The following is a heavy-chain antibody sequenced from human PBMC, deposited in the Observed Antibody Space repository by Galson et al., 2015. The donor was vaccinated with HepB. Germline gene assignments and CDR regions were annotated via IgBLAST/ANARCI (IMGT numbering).Heavy chain of an antibody. CDR3: ARGSGSTDTMDV. D-gene: IGHD1-26*01. CDR1: GFTFSSYA. V-gene: IGHV3-23*01. J-gene: IGHJ6*02. CDR2: ISGSGGST. Sequence: SLRLSCAASGFTFSSYAMSWVRQAPGKGLEWVSAISGSGGSTYYADSVKGRFTISRDNSKNTLYLQMNSLRAEDTAVYYCARGSGSTDTMDVWAQGTTVTVSS.